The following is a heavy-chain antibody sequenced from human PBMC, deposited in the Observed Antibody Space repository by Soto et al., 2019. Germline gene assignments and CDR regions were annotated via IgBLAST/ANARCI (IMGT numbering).Heavy chain of an antibody. Sequence: QVQLEESGPGLVKPSETLSLNCIVSGGSLSTYLWSWIRQPPGKGLEWIGAVYYNGSANYNPSLKSRVSLSVDTSKNHLSLTLGSATDADTAVYYCARSFFPWGRGTLVTVSS. J-gene: IGHJ5*02. CDR2: VYYNGSA. CDR1: GGSLSTYL. V-gene: IGHV4-59*01. CDR3: ARSFFP.